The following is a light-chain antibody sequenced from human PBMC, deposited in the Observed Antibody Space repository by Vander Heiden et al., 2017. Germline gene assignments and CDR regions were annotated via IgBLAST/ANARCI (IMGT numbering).Light chain of an antibody. CDR1: QIISSY. Sequence: RVTIPCRARQIISSYLTWYQQKTRKAPKLLIDAESSLQSGVPSRFRGSGSGTDVTLTISSRQPEDFATYYCQQSYSTPPTFGQGTRLEIK. V-gene: IGKV1-39*01. J-gene: IGKJ5*01. CDR2: AES. CDR3: QQSYSTPPT.